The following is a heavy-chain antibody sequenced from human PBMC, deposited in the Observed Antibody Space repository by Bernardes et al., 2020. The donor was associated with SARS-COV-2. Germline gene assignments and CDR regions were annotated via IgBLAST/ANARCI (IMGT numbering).Heavy chain of an antibody. J-gene: IGHJ4*02. CDR1: GFTFSSYG. CDR2: ISYDGSNK. V-gene: IGHV3-30*18. D-gene: IGHD3-22*01. Sequence: GGSLRLSCAASGFTFSSYGMHWVRQAPGKGLEWVAVISYDGSNKYYADSVKGRFTISRDNSRNTLFLLMNSLRAEDTAVYYCVKEHYFYDSSGYREYLDYWGQGALVTVSS. CDR3: VKEHYFYDSSGYREYLDY.